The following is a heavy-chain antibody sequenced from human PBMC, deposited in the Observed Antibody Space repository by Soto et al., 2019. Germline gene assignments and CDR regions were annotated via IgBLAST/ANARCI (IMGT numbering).Heavy chain of an antibody. Sequence: QVQLQESGPGLVKSSETLSLTCTVSGVYISNYYWAWIRQPPGKGLEWIVHAYHSGSTSYSPSLKSRVTMSVDTSKIQFSLRLNSVTAADTAVYYCARTYCSGGDCYPGSNYFDPWGQGTLVTVSS. CDR1: GVYISNYY. J-gene: IGHJ5*02. D-gene: IGHD2-15*01. V-gene: IGHV4-59*01. CDR3: ARTYCSGGDCYPGSNYFDP. CDR2: AYHSGST.